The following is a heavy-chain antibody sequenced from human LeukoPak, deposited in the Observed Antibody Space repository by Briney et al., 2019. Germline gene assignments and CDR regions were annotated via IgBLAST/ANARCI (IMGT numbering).Heavy chain of an antibody. CDR1: GGSISSSYY. Sequence: PSETLSLTCTVSGGSISSSYYCSWIRQPPGKGLEWIGFIYYTGNTNYNPSLKSRVTISVDTSENQVSLKLRSVTAADTAVYYCARDQYYDAFDIWGQGTVVIVSS. CDR3: ARDQYYDAFDI. V-gene: IGHV4-59*01. CDR2: IYYTGNT. D-gene: IGHD1-26*01. J-gene: IGHJ3*02.